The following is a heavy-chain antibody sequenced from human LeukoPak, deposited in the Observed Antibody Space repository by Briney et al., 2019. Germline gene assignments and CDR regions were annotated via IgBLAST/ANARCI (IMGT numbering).Heavy chain of an antibody. Sequence: GGSLRLSCAASGFTFSSYAMLWVRQAPGKGLEWVAVISYDKSNKYYADSVKGRFTISRDNSKNTLYLQMNSLKTEDTAVYYCARDGSPSGTYQQGYFDYWGQRTLVNVSS. J-gene: IGHJ4*02. V-gene: IGHV3-30-3*01. CDR3: ARDGSPSGTYQQGYFDY. CDR1: GFTFSSYA. CDR2: ISYDKSNK. D-gene: IGHD1-26*01.